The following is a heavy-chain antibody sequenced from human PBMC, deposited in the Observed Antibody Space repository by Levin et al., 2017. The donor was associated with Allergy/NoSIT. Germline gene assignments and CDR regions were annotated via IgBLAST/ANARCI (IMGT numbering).Heavy chain of an antibody. CDR3: ARGITIYGGGYVY. J-gene: IGHJ4*02. CDR1: GYTFTGYY. Sequence: ASVKVSCKASGYTFTGYYIHWVRQAPGQGLEWMGRINPNSGDTKFEQKFQGRVTVTRDTSISTVYMELSSLTSDDTAVYYCARGITIYGGGYVYWGQGTLVTVSS. CDR2: INPNSGDT. V-gene: IGHV1-2*06. D-gene: IGHD3-3*01.